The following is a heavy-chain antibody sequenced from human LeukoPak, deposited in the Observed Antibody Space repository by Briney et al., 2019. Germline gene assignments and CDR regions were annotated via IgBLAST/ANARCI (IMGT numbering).Heavy chain of an antibody. D-gene: IGHD3-10*01. CDR3: AREYGSGSYYHNWFDP. Sequence: PGGSLRLSCAASGFTFSSYAMHWVRQAPGKGLEWVAVISYDGSNKYYADYVKGRFTISRDNSKNTLYLQMNSLRAEDTAVYYCAREYGSGSYYHNWFDPWGQGTLVTVSS. CDR1: GFTFSSYA. J-gene: IGHJ5*02. CDR2: ISYDGSNK. V-gene: IGHV3-30-3*01.